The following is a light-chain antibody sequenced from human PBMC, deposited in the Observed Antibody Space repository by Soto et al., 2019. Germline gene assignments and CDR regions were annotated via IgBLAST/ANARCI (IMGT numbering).Light chain of an antibody. CDR2: GAS. Sequence: EIVLTQSPGTLSLSPGERATLSCRASQSVSSSYLAWYQQKPGQTPRLLFYGASSRATGIPDRFSGSGSGTDLTLTISRLEPDDFAVYYCQQYGSSPFTFGPGTKVDIK. J-gene: IGKJ3*01. CDR3: QQYGSSPFT. V-gene: IGKV3-20*01. CDR1: QSVSSSY.